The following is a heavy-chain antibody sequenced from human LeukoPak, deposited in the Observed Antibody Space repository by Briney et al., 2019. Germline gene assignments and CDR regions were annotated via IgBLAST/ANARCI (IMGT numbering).Heavy chain of an antibody. CDR3: ARLNTFHRYSSSRPIDY. V-gene: IGHV4-39*07. CDR2: INHSGST. CDR1: GGSISSSSYY. Sequence: SETLSLTCTVSGGSISSSSYYWSWIRQPPGKGLEWIGEINHSGSTNYNPSLKSRVTISVDTSKNQFSLKLSSVTAADTAVYYCARLNTFHRYSSSRPIDYWGQGTLVTVSS. D-gene: IGHD6-6*01. J-gene: IGHJ4*02.